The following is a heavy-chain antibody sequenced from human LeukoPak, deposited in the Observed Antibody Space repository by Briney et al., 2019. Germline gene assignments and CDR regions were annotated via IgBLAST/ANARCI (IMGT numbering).Heavy chain of an antibody. CDR1: GGSISSSNW. Sequence: SETLSLTCAVSGGSISSSNWWSWVRQPPGKGLEWIGEIYHSGSTNYNPSLKSRVTISVDKSKNQFSLKLSSVTAADTAVYYCARWGYYGSGSYYNPFGMDVWGQGTTVTVSS. CDR2: IYHSGST. D-gene: IGHD3-10*01. CDR3: ARWGYYGSGSYYNPFGMDV. J-gene: IGHJ6*02. V-gene: IGHV4-4*02.